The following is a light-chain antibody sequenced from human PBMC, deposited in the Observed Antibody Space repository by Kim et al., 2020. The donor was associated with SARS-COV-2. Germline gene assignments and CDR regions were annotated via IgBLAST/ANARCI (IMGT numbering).Light chain of an antibody. V-gene: IGLV3-1*01. J-gene: IGLJ3*02. CDR2: QDR. Sequence: SVSPEQSASMTCYGDKLGDKYASWYQQKPGQSPVLVIYQDRKRPSGIPERFSGSNSGNTATLTISGTQAMDEADYYCQAWDSSTWVFGGGTKLTVL. CDR1: KLGDKY. CDR3: QAWDSSTWV.